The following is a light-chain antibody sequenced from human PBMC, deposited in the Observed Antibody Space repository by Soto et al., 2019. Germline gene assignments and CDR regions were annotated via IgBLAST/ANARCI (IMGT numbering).Light chain of an antibody. CDR3: SSYTSSTTSS. Sequence: QSALTQPASVSGSPGQSITISCTGTNSDIGGYNYVSWYQQHPGKAPKLMIYDVSNRPSGVSNRFSGSKSGNTASLTISGLQAEDEADYYCSSYTSSTTSSFGTGTKLTVL. J-gene: IGLJ1*01. V-gene: IGLV2-14*03. CDR2: DVS. CDR1: NSDIGGYNY.